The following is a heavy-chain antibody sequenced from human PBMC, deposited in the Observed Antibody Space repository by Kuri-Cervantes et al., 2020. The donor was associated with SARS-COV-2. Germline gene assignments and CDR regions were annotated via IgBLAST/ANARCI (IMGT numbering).Heavy chain of an antibody. D-gene: IGHD6-19*01. CDR3: VRFGIAVARSVDY. V-gene: IGHV4-38-2*01. Sequence: GSLRLSCAVSGYSISSGYYWGWIRQPPGKGLEWIGSIYHSGSTYYNPSLKSRVTISVDTSKNQFSLKLSSVTAADTAVYYCVRFGIAVARSVDYWGQGTLVTVSS. CDR1: GYSISSGYY. CDR2: IYHSGST. J-gene: IGHJ4*02.